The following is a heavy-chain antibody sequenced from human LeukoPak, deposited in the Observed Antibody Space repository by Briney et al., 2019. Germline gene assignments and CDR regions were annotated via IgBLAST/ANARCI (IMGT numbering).Heavy chain of an antibody. Sequence: SVKVSCKATGYTFTTYDISWVRQTTGQGLEWMGWINPDSGMAESAPKFQGRVTITRNTSINTAYMEMTSLTLEDTAVYYCTRDRRIRGVIVFDPWGQGTQVIVSS. V-gene: IGHV1-8*03. CDR2: INPDSGMA. J-gene: IGHJ5*02. CDR1: GYTFTTYD. D-gene: IGHD3-10*01. CDR3: TRDRRIRGVIVFDP.